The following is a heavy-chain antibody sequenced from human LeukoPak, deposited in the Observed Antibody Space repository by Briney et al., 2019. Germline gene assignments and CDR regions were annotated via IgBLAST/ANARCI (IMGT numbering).Heavy chain of an antibody. Sequence: GGSVKVSCKASGGTFSSYAISWVRQAPGQGLEWMGRIIPILGIANYAQKFQGRVTITADKSTSTAYMELSSLRSEDTAVYYCARERGTYYDFWSGEMGDYWGQGTLVTVSS. CDR2: IIPILGIA. V-gene: IGHV1-69*04. J-gene: IGHJ4*02. CDR3: ARERGTYYDFWSGEMGDY. CDR1: GGTFSSYA. D-gene: IGHD3-3*01.